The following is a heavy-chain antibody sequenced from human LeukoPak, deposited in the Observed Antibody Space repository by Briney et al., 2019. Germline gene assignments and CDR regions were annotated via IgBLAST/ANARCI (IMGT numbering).Heavy chain of an antibody. CDR2: INWNGGST. CDR3: ARVVYYDSSAPGAFDI. J-gene: IGHJ3*02. V-gene: IGHV3-20*04. CDR1: GGSISSSNW. Sequence: RPSETLSLTCAVSGGSISSSNWWSWVRQPPGQGLEWVSGINWNGGSTGYADSVKGRFTISRDNAKNSLYLQMNSLRAEDTALYYCARVVYYDSSAPGAFDIWGQGTMVTVSS. D-gene: IGHD3-22*01.